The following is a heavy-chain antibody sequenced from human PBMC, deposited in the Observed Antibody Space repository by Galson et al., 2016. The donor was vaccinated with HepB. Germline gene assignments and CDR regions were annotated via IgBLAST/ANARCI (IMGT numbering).Heavy chain of an antibody. Sequence: SVKVSCMASGYTFSDYYIHWIRQAPGQGLEWMGWMNPNNGVTNYVEKFQGRVTMTRDTPITTAHMELKRLKYDDTAVYYCARVGILGVPDYWGQGTLVTVSS. V-gene: IGHV1-2*02. CDR1: GYTFSDYY. D-gene: IGHD2-21*01. CDR3: ARVGILGVPDY. CDR2: MNPNNGVT. J-gene: IGHJ4*02.